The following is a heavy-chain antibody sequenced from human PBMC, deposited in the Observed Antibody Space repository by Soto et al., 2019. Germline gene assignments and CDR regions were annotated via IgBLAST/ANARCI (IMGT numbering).Heavy chain of an antibody. CDR3: ARGRGKSSTTKNWFDP. CDR1: GYTFTSYY. V-gene: IGHV1-46*01. Sequence: ASVKVSCKASGYTFTSYYMHWVRQAPGQGLEWMGIINPSSGNTSYAQKFQGRVTMTRNTSISTAYMELSSLRSEDTAVYYCARGRGKSSTTKNWFDPWGQGTLVTVSS. CDR2: INPSSGNT. J-gene: IGHJ5*02. D-gene: IGHD2-2*01.